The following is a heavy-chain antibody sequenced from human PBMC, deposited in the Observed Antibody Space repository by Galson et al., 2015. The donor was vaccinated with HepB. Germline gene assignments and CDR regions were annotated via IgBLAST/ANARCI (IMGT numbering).Heavy chain of an antibody. D-gene: IGHD3-10*01. CDR2: ISSSSLYV. Sequence: SLRLSCASSGFTLSTYSMNWVRQAPGKGLEWVSSISSSSLYVYYADSVRCRFTVSRDNAKNSHYLQMNSLSAEDTAVYYCARVYGSGSYGYGMDVWGQGTTVTVS. CDR1: GFTLSTYS. CDR3: ARVYGSGSYGYGMDV. J-gene: IGHJ6*02. V-gene: IGHV3-21*01.